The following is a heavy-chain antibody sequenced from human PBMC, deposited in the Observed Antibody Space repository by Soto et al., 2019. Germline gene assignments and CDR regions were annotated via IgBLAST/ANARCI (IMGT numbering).Heavy chain of an antibody. V-gene: IGHV1-18*01. D-gene: IGHD3-16*01. CDR2: ISPYNDYT. CDR3: AGGGYYDNSWGKLSHYGLDF. J-gene: IGHJ6*02. Sequence: QVQLAQSANEVKKPGASVRVSCKAAGYTFIRYGIAWVRQAPGQGLEWMGWISPYNDYTVYAQKFQGRVSMTADTSTRTVYMTLRGLKSDDTAVYYFAGGGYYDNSWGKLSHYGLDFWGQGTSVSVSS. CDR1: GYTFIRYG.